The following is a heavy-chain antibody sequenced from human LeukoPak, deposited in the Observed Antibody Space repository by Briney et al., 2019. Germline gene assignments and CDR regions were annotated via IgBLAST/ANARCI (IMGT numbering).Heavy chain of an antibody. CDR3: ARQNSSSFDY. V-gene: IGHV3-21*01. D-gene: IGHD6-13*01. Sequence: GGSLRLSCAASGFTFSSYSMNWVPQAPGKGLEWVSSISSSSSYIYYADSVKGRFTISRDNAKNSLYPQMNSLRAEDTAVYYCARQNSSSFDYWGQGTLVTVSS. J-gene: IGHJ4*02. CDR2: ISSSSSYI. CDR1: GFTFSSYS.